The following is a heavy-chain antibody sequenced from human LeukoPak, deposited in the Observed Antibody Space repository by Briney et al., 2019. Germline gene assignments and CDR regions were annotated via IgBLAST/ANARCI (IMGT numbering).Heavy chain of an antibody. CDR3: ARTVVPAAIAPGNYYMDV. V-gene: IGHV4-59*12. J-gene: IGHJ6*03. Sequence: SETLSLTCTVSGGSISSYYWSWIRQPPGKGLEWIGYIYYSGSTNYNPSLKSRVTISVDTSKNQFSLKLSSVTAADTAVYYCARTVVPAAIAPGNYYMDVWGKGTTVTDSS. CDR1: GGSISSYY. D-gene: IGHD2-2*01. CDR2: IYYSGST.